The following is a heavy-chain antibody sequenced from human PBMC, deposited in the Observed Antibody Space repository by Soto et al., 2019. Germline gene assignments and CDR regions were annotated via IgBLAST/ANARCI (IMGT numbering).Heavy chain of an antibody. CDR3: ARRRGVVQDGMDV. J-gene: IGHJ6*02. D-gene: IGHD3-3*01. CDR1: GGSIRSSSSY. V-gene: IGHV4-39*01. CDR2: IYYSGST. Sequence: QLQLQESGPGLVKPSETLSLTCTVSGGSIRSSSSYWDWIRQPPGKGLEWIGSIYYSGSTYYNPSLKSRVSISTDKPKTQFSLNVSSVTAADTAVYYCARRRGVVQDGMDVWGQGTTVIVSS.